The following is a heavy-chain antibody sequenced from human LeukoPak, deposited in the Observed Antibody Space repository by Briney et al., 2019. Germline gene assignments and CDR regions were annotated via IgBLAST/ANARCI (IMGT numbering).Heavy chain of an antibody. V-gene: IGHV3-30*04. D-gene: IGHD3-10*01. CDR1: GFTFSSYA. CDR2: ISYDGSNK. J-gene: IGHJ6*03. CDR3: ARYPRGLGYMDV. Sequence: GRSLRLSCAASGFTFSSYAMHWVRQAPGKGLEWVAVISYDGSNKYYADSVKGRFTISRDNSKNTLYLQMNSLRAEDTALYYCARYPRGLGYMDVWGKGTTVTVSS.